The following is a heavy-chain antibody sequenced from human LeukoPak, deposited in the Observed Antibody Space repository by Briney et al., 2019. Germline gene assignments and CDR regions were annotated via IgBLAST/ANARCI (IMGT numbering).Heavy chain of an antibody. D-gene: IGHD3-3*01. J-gene: IGHJ4*02. CDR1: GFTFSSYA. CDR3: AKGDFWSGYYTGYGY. CDR2: ISGSGGST. V-gene: IGHV3-23*01. Sequence: GGSLRLSFAASGFTFSSYAMSWVRQAPGKGLEWVSAISGSGGSTYYADSVKGRFTISRDNSKNTLYLQMNSLRAEDTAVYYCAKGDFWSGYYTGYGYWGQGTLVTVSS.